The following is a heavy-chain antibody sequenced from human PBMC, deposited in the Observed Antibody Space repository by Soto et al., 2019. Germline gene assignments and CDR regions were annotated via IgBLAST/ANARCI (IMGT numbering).Heavy chain of an antibody. CDR3: ARGADRGYYYYDMDV. V-gene: IGHV4-34*01. J-gene: IGHJ6*02. Sequence: SETLSLTCAVYGGSFSGYYWSWIRQPPGKGLEWIGEINHSGSTNYNPSLKSRVTISVDTSKNQFSLKLSSVTAADTAVYFCARGADRGYYYYDMDVWGQGTTVTVS. D-gene: IGHD3-10*01. CDR1: GGSFSGYY. CDR2: INHSGST.